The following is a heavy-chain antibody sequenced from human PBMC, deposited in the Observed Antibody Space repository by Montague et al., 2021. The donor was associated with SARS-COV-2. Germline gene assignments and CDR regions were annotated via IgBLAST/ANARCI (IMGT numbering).Heavy chain of an antibody. V-gene: IGHV4-34*01. CDR1: GGSLSGYY. CDR3: ARGADYDFWSGYLRYKWFDP. Sequence: SETLSLTSAVYGGSLSGYYWAWIRQTPGKGLEWIGEINHSGNTNYSPSLKSRLTISVDTSKKQFSLKLSSVTTADTAVYYCARGADYDFWSGYLRYKWFDPWGLGTPVTVSS. CDR2: INHSGNT. J-gene: IGHJ5*02. D-gene: IGHD3-3*01.